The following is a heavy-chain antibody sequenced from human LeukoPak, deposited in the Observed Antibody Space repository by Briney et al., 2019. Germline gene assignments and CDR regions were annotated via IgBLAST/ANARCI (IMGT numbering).Heavy chain of an antibody. CDR2: ISYDGSNK. CDR1: GFTFSSYA. J-gene: IGHJ4*02. CDR3: ARGEWLPPPPDY. D-gene: IGHD6-19*01. V-gene: IGHV3-30-3*01. Sequence: GGSLRLSCAASGFTFSSYAMHWVRQAPGEGLEWVAVISYDGSNKYYADSVKGRFTISRDNSKNTLYLQMNSLRAEDTAVYYCARGEWLPPPPDYWGQGTLVTVSS.